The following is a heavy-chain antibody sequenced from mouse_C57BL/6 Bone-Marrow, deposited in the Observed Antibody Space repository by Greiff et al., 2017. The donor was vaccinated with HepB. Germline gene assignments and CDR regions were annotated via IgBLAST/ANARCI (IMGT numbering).Heavy chain of an antibody. Sequence: EVHLVESGEGLVKPGGSLKLSCAASGFTFSSYAMSWVRQTPEKRLEWVAYISSGGDYIYYADTVKGRITISRDNARNTLYLQMSSLKSEDTAMYYCTRGRYYGSRGYWYFDVWGTGTTVTVSS. J-gene: IGHJ1*03. V-gene: IGHV5-9-1*02. CDR2: ISSGGDYI. D-gene: IGHD1-1*01. CDR1: GFTFSSYA. CDR3: TRGRYYGSRGYWYFDV.